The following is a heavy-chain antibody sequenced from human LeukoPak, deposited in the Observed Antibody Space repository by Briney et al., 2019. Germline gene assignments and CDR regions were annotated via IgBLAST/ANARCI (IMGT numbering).Heavy chain of an antibody. Sequence: SVKVSCKASGGTFSSYAISWVRQAPGQGLEWMGGIIPIFGTANYAQKFQGRVTITTDESTSTAYMELSSLRSEDTAVYYCATHTYRGRGYFDYWGQGTLVTVSS. V-gene: IGHV1-69*05. CDR3: ATHTYRGRGYFDY. D-gene: IGHD3-10*01. CDR1: GGTFSSYA. CDR2: IIPIFGTA. J-gene: IGHJ4*02.